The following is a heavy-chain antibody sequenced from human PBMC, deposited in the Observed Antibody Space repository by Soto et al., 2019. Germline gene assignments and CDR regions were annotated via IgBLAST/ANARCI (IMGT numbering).Heavy chain of an antibody. D-gene: IGHD6-6*01. CDR1: GDIVSSNSAA. V-gene: IGHV6-1*01. CDR2: TYYRSKWYN. Sequence: PSQTLSLTCAISGDIVSSNSAAWNLIRQSPSRGLEWLGRTYYRSKWYNDYAVSGKSRITINPDTSKNQLHLQLNCVPPEDTAVYYCARDGTESAEYSSSSPPYYYYGMDVWGQGTTVTVSS. CDR3: ARDGTESAEYSSSSPPYYYYGMDV. J-gene: IGHJ6*02.